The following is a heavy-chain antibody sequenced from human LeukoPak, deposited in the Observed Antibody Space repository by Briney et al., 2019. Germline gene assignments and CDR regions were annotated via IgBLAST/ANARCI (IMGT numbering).Heavy chain of an antibody. J-gene: IGHJ4*02. V-gene: IGHV3-64D*06. D-gene: IGHD3-3*01. Sequence: GGSLRLSCAASGFTFSSYAMSWVRQAPGKGLEYVSAISSNGGSTYYADSVKGRFTISRDNSKNTLYLQMSSLRAEDTAVYYCVKDPTPPREWLSSSYYFDYWGQGTLVTVSS. CDR3: VKDPTPPREWLSSSYYFDY. CDR2: ISSNGGST. CDR1: GFTFSSYA.